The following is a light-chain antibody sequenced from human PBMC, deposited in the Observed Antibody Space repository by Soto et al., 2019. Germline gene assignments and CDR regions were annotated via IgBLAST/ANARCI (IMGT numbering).Light chain of an antibody. J-gene: IGKJ4*01. CDR2: DAS. V-gene: IGKV3-11*01. Sequence: EIVLTQSPATLSLSPGERATLSCRASQSVRSYLAWYQQKPGQAPRLLIYDASNRATGIRARFSGSGSGTDFTLTISSLEPEDFAVYYCQQRSDWPSTFGGGTKVQIK. CDR3: QQRSDWPST. CDR1: QSVRSY.